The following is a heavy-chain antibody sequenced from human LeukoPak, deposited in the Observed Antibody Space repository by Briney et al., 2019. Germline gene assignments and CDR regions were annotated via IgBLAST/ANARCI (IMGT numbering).Heavy chain of an antibody. J-gene: IGHJ4*02. CDR1: GVTLSSYG. CDR3: AKDSSRWAFDS. D-gene: IGHD6-13*01. CDR2: TPYDGSNE. Sequence: GGSLRLSCTASGVTLSSYGMHWVRQAPGKGLEWVAVTPYDGSNEYYADSMKGRFTVSRDNSKNTLYLQMNGLRTEDTAVYYCAKDSSRWAFDSWGQGTLVTVSS. V-gene: IGHV3-30*18.